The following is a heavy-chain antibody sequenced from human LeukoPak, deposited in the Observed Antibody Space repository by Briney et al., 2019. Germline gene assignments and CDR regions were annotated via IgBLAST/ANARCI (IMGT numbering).Heavy chain of an antibody. J-gene: IGHJ2*01. CDR2: ISTTSSRI. V-gene: IGHV3-21*01. Sequence: GGSLRLSCAASGFTFNSYSMNWVRQAPGKGREWVSSISTTSSRIYYADSVKGRFTISRDNAKNPLSLQMNSLRVEDTAVYYCARPTGFWSVYGFWYFDLWGRGTLVTVSS. CDR1: GFTFNSYS. CDR3: ARPTGFWSVYGFWYFDL. D-gene: IGHD3-3*01.